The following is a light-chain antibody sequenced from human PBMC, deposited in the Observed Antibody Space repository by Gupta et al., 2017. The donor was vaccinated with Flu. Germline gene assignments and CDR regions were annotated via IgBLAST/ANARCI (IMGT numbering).Light chain of an antibody. CDR1: QNINGY. V-gene: IGKV1-39*01. CDR2: TAS. J-gene: IGKJ4*01. Sequence: DIQMTQSPSSLSASVGDRVTITCRASQNINGYLNWYQQKPGNVPKLLIYTASRLQSGVPSRFGGSGSERDFTLTIYSLQPEDFATYYCQQRDLTPLTFGGGTKVEIK. CDR3: QQRDLTPLT.